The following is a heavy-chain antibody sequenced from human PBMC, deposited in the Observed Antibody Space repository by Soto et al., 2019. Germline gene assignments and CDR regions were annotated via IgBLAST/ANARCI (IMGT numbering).Heavy chain of an antibody. CDR3: ARALIAALGAYYYYGMDV. D-gene: IGHD6-6*01. CDR2: IKQDGSEK. V-gene: IGHV3-7*04. Sequence: EVQLVESGGGLVQPGGSLRLSCAASGFTFSSYWMSWVRQAPGKGLEWVANIKQDGSEKYYVDSVKGRFTISRDNAKNSLYLQMNSLRAEDTAVYYCARALIAALGAYYYYGMDVWGQGTTVTVSS. J-gene: IGHJ6*02. CDR1: GFTFSSYW.